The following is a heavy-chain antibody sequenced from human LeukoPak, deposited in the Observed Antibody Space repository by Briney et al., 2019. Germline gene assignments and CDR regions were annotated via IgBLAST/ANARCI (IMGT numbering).Heavy chain of an antibody. V-gene: IGHV1-69*10. CDR3: ASQEAVAGKNWFDP. D-gene: IGHD6-19*01. Sequence: ASVKVSCKASGGTFSSYAISWVRQAPGQGLEWMGGIIPILGIANYAQKFQGRVTITADKSTSTAYMELSSLRSEDTAVYYCASQEAVAGKNWFDPWGQGTLVTVSS. J-gene: IGHJ5*02. CDR2: IIPILGIA. CDR1: GGTFSSYA.